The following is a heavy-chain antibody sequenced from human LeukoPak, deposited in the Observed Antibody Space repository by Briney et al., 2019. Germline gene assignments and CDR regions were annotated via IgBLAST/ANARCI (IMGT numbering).Heavy chain of an antibody. V-gene: IGHV3-53*01. J-gene: IGHJ4*02. CDR1: GFTFSRYT. CDR3: ARGETSSYDY. CDR2: IYSGGNT. Sequence: PGGSLRLSCAASGFTFSRYTMNWVRQAPGKGLEWVSVIYSGGNTYYADSVKGRFTISRDNSKNTVYLQMNSLRAEDTAVYYCARGETSSYDYWGQGTLVTVSS. D-gene: IGHD2-2*01.